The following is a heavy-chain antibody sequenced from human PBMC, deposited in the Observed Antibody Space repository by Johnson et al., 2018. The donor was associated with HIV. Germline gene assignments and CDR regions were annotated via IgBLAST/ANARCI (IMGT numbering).Heavy chain of an antibody. CDR2: IWYDGSNK. J-gene: IGHJ3*02. Sequence: VQLVESGGGVVPPGRSLRLSCAASGFSFSSYGMHWVRQAPGKGLEWVAVIWYDGSNKYYADSVKGRFTISRDNSKNTLYLQMNTLRADDTAVYYCARAFEVGPSERVVDGFDIWGQGTMVTVSS. D-gene: IGHD3-3*01. CDR3: ARAFEVGPSERVVDGFDI. CDR1: GFSFSSYG. V-gene: IGHV3-33*01.